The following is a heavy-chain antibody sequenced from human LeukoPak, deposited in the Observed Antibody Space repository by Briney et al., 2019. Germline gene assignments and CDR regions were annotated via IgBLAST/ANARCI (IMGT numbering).Heavy chain of an antibody. J-gene: IGHJ5*02. Sequence: SETLSLTCGVSGSSISSGNYWAWIRQPPGKGLEWIGSIFHSGSTYLNPSLRSRVTISLNTSKNHFSLILSSMTAADTAVYYCARTSSVDTALVGVHWFDPWGQGTLVTVSS. V-gene: IGHV4-38-2*01. D-gene: IGHD5-18*01. CDR2: IFHSGST. CDR1: GSSISSGNY. CDR3: ARTSSVDTALVGVHWFDP.